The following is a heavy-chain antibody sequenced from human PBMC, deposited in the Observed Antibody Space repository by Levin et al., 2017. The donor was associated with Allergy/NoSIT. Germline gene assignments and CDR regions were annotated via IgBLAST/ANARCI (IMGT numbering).Heavy chain of an antibody. CDR1: GFDFGFPW. D-gene: IGHD3-10*01. V-gene: IGHV3-7*01. J-gene: IGHJ4*02. CDR3: AKGFGHYY. CDR2: IKEDGSER. Sequence: GGSLRLSCAASGFDFGFPWMTWVRQAPGRRLEWVANIKEDGSERNYAESVKGRFTISRDNAKSFLYLQMNSLRADDTAVYYCAKGFGHYYWGRGTLVTVSS.